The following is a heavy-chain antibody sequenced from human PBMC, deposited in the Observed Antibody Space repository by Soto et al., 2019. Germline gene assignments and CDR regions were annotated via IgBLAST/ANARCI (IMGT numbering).Heavy chain of an antibody. V-gene: IGHV1-18*04. CDR1: GYTFTDYG. CDR3: AREEGISDWHAFDY. J-gene: IGHJ4*02. CDR2: ISTYNGNT. Sequence: ASVKVSCKASGYTFTDYGISWVRQAPGQGLEWMGWISTYNGNTIYAQKIQGRVTMTTDTSTSTAYVELRSLRSDDTAVYYCAREEGISDWHAFDYWGQGTLVTVPS. D-gene: IGHD6-19*01.